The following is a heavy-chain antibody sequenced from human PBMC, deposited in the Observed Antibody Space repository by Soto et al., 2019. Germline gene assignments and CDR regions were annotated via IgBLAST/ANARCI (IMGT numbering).Heavy chain of an antibody. CDR2: IIPILGIA. D-gene: IGHD3-10*01. CDR3: ARGRGAYYYGSGSSMDAFDI. J-gene: IGHJ3*02. V-gene: IGHV1-69*02. Sequence: SSVKVSWKGAGGTCSSYTISWVRQTPGQGLEWMGRIIPILGIANYAQKFQGRVTITADKSTSTAYMELSSLRSEDTAVYYCARGRGAYYYGSGSSMDAFDIWGQGTMVTVSS. CDR1: GGTCSSYT.